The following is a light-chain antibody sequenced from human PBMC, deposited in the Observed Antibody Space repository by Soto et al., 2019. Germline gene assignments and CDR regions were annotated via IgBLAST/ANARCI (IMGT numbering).Light chain of an antibody. V-gene: IGKV1-39*01. CDR2: AAS. J-gene: IGKJ5*01. CDR1: QSISRY. CDR3: QQNYNTLIT. Sequence: DIQMTQSPSSLSSSVGHRCTISCRAGQSISRYLNWYQQKPGKAPKLLIYAASSLQRGVPSRFSGSGSGTDFTLTISSLQPEDFTTYYCQQNYNTLITFGQGTRLEIK.